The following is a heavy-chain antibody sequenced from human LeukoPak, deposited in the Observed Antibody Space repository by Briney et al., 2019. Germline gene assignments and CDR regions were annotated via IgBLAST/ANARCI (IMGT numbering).Heavy chain of an antibody. V-gene: IGHV3-72*01. Sequence: GGSLRLSCAASGFTFSDHYIDRVRQAPGKGLEWVVRIRNKANSYTTEYAASVRGRFSISRDDSKNSVYLQMNSLRTEDTAVYYCARDSGSFDYWGQGTLVTVSS. J-gene: IGHJ4*02. CDR3: ARDSGSFDY. D-gene: IGHD1-26*01. CDR1: GFTFSDHY. CDR2: IRNKANSYTT.